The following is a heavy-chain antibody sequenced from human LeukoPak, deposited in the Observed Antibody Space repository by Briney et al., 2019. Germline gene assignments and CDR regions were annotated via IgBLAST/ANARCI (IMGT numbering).Heavy chain of an antibody. V-gene: IGHV3-74*01. D-gene: IGHD5-24*01. CDR1: GFTSSDYW. CDR3: ARLTRVGYNSYVY. Sequence: PGGSLRLSCAVSGFTSSDYWMHWVRQAPGKGLVWVSRFKNDGSSATYADSVKGRFTISRDEAKNTLYLQMNSLRVEDTAVYYCARLTRVGYNSYVYWGQAPWSPSPQ. CDR2: FKNDGSSA. J-gene: IGHJ1*01.